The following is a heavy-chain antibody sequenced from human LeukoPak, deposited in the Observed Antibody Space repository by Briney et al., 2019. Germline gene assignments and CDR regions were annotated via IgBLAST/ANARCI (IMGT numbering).Heavy chain of an antibody. CDR2: ISGTGRTT. J-gene: IGHJ4*02. D-gene: IGHD3-9*01. CDR3: AVGVGWLIDY. CDR1: GFTFSSYG. Sequence: GGSLRLSCAASGFTFSSYGMSWVRQAPGKGLEWVSAISGTGRTTYYADSVKGRFTISSDNAKTSASLQMNSLRAEDTAVYYCAVGVGWLIDYWGQGIQVTVSS. V-gene: IGHV3-23*01.